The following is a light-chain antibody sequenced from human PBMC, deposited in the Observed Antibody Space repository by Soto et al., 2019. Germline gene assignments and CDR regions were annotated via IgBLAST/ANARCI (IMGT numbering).Light chain of an antibody. CDR2: AAS. CDR3: LQHKTYPWT. V-gene: IGKV1-17*01. J-gene: IGKJ1*01. Sequence: DIQMTQSPSSLSASVGDRVTITCRASQAIRSDLGWFQQKPGKAPRRLIYAASTLQSGVPSRFSGSGSGTEFTLTISSLQPEDFATCYCLQHKTYPWTFGQGTKVEVK. CDR1: QAIRSD.